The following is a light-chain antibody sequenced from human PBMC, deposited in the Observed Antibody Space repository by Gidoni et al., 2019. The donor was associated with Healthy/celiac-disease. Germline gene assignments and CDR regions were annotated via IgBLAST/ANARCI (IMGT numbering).Light chain of an antibody. CDR2: YDS. Sequence: SYVLTQPPSVSVAPGQTARSTCGGNNIGSKSVHWYQQKPGQAPVLVIYYDSDRPSGIPERFSGSNSGNTATLTSSRVEAGDEADYYCQVRDSSSDHPAFGGGTKLTVL. CDR1: NIGSKS. V-gene: IGLV3-21*04. J-gene: IGLJ2*01. CDR3: QVRDSSSDHPA.